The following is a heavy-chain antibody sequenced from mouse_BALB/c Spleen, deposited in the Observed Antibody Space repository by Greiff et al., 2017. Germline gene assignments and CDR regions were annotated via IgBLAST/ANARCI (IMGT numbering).Heavy chain of an antibody. CDR2: ISSGGST. CDR1: GFTFSSYA. J-gene: IGHJ1*01. CDR3: AKGVGNYWYFDV. V-gene: IGHV5-6-5*01. Sequence: EVKVEESGGGLVKPGGSLKLSCAASGFTFSSYAMSWVRQTPEKRLEWVASISSGGSTYYPDSVKGRFTISRDNARNILYLQMSSLRSEDTAMYYCAKGVGNYWYFDVWGAGTTVTVSS. D-gene: IGHD2-1*01.